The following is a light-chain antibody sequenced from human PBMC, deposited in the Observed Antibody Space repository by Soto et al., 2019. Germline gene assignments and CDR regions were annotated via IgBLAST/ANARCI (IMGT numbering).Light chain of an antibody. CDR2: DAS. CDR3: QQYNRYSLT. J-gene: IGKJ4*01. V-gene: IGKV1-5*01. CDR1: QSISSW. Sequence: DIQRTQSPSTLSASVGDRVTITCRASQSISSWLAWHPQKPGKAPKLLIYDASSLESGVPSRFSGSGSDTEFTLTINNLQPDDFATYHCQQYNRYSLTFGGGTKVEIK.